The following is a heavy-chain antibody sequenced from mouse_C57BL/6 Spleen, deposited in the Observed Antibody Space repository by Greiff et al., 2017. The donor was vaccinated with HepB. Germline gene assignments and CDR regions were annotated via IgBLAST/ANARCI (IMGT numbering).Heavy chain of an antibody. CDR3: TRDGNYVENFDY. J-gene: IGHJ2*01. V-gene: IGHV5-9-1*02. D-gene: IGHD2-1*01. Sequence: EVKVVESGEGLVKPGGSLKLSCAASGFTFSSYAMSWVRQTPEKRLEWVAYISSGGDYIYYADTVKGRFTISRDNARNTLYLQMSSLKSEDTAMYYCTRDGNYVENFDYWGQGTTLTVSS. CDR1: GFTFSSYA. CDR2: ISSGGDYI.